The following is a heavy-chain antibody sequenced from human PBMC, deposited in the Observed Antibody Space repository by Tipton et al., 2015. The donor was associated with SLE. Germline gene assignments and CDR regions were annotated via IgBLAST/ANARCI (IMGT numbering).Heavy chain of an antibody. V-gene: IGHV4-61*02. J-gene: IGHJ4*02. CDR3: ARGLMVQGVKGYFDH. Sequence: LRLSCAVFGGSFSSGGYYWSWIRQPAGKGLEWIGRIYTGGYTKYNPSFENRVTVDASKDQFSLKLSSVTAADTAVYYCARGLMVQGVKGYFDHWGQGTLVTVSS. D-gene: IGHD3-10*01. CDR2: IYTGGYT. CDR1: GGSFSSGGYY.